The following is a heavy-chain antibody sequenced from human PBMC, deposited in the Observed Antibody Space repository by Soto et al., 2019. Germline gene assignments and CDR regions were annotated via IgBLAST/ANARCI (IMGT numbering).Heavy chain of an antibody. Sequence: SETLSLTCTVSGGSISSSSYYWGWIRQPPGKGLEWIGSIYYSGSPYYNPSLKSRVTISVDTSKNQFSLKLSSVTAADTAVYYCAAFYDSSGPGSYYYYYGMDVWGQGTTVTVSS. D-gene: IGHD3-22*01. CDR3: AAFYDSSGPGSYYYYYGMDV. J-gene: IGHJ6*02. CDR2: IYYSGSP. V-gene: IGHV4-39*07. CDR1: GGSISSSSYY.